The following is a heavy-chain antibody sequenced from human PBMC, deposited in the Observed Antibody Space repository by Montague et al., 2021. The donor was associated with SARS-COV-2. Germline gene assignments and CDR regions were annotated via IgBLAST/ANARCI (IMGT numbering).Heavy chain of an antibody. J-gene: IGHJ6*02. D-gene: IGHD6-13*01. CDR1: GFTFSSYA. CDR3: ARAAAGYYYYGMDV. V-gene: IGHV3-23*01. Sequence: SLRLSCAAFGFTFSSYAMSWVRQAPGKGLEWVSAISGSGGSTYYADSVKGRFTISRDNSKNTLYLQMNSLRAEDTAVYYCARAAAGYYYYGMDVWGQGTTVTVPS. CDR2: ISGSGGST.